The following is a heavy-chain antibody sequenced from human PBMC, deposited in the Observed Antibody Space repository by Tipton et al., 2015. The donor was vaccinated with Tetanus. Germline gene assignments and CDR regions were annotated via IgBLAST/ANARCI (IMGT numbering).Heavy chain of an antibody. D-gene: IGHD6-19*01. CDR3: AISDVAVADTN. CDR2: ISGSGGST. Sequence: SLRLSCAASGFTFSSHAMSWVRQAPGKGLECVSGISGSGGSTYYAYSVKGRFTISRDNSKNTLYLQMNSLGAEDTAIYYCAISDVAVADTNWGQGTLVTVSS. V-gene: IGHV3-23*01. J-gene: IGHJ4*02. CDR1: GFTFSSHA.